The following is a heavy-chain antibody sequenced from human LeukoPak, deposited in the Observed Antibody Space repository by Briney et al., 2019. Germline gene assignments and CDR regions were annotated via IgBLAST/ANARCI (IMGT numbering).Heavy chain of an antibody. CDR3: ARRLSGRTFDY. Sequence: SETLSLTCTVSGGSISSYYRSWIRQPPGKGLEWIGYIYYSGSTNYNPSLKSRVTISVDTSKNQFSLKLSSVTAADTAVYYCARRLSGRTFDYWGQGTLVTVSS. J-gene: IGHJ4*02. D-gene: IGHD3-10*01. V-gene: IGHV4-59*08. CDR1: GGSISSYY. CDR2: IYYSGST.